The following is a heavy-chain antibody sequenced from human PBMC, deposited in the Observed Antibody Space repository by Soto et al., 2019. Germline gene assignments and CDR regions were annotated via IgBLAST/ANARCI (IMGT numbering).Heavy chain of an antibody. J-gene: IGHJ5*02. CDR2: ISAYNGNT. Sequence: KVSCKASGYTFTSYGISWVRQAPGQGLEWMGWISAYNGNTNYAQKLQGRVTMTTDTSTSTAYMELRSLRSDDTAVYYCARVYYDFWSGYYHWFDPWGQGTLVTVSS. V-gene: IGHV1-18*01. D-gene: IGHD3-3*01. CDR1: GYTFTSYG. CDR3: ARVYYDFWSGYYHWFDP.